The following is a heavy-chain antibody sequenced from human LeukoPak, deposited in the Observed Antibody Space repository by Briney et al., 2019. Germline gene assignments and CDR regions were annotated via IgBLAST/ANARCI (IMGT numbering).Heavy chain of an antibody. Sequence: GGSPRLSCAASGFTFSSYAMSWVRQAPGKGLEWVSAISGSGGSTYYPGSVKGRFTISRENAKNSLYLQMNSLRAGDTAVYYCARGAAAAGTMDYWGQGTLVTVSS. D-gene: IGHD6-13*01. CDR3: ARGAAAAGTMDY. V-gene: IGHV3-23*01. J-gene: IGHJ4*02. CDR2: ISGSGGST. CDR1: GFTFSSYA.